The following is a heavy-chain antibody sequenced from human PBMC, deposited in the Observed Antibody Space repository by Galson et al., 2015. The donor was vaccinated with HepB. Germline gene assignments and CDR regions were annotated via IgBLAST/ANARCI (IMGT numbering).Heavy chain of an antibody. CDR3: ARETAVAGIAYFDY. D-gene: IGHD6-19*01. J-gene: IGHJ4*02. Sequence: LSLTCTVSGGSISSYYWSWIRQPPGKGLEWIGYIYYSGSTNYNPSLKSRVTISVDTSKNQFSLKLSSVTAADTAVYYCARETAVAGIAYFDYWGQGTLVTVSS. V-gene: IGHV4-59*01. CDR1: GGSISSYY. CDR2: IYYSGST.